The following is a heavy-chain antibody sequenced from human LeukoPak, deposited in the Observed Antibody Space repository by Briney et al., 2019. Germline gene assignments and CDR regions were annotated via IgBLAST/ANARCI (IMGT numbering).Heavy chain of an antibody. J-gene: IGHJ4*02. D-gene: IGHD3-22*01. CDR1: GIIFSRYS. V-gene: IGHV3-48*01. Sequence: PGGSLRLSCEATGIIFSRYSMNWVRQAPGKGLEWVSYISSGSSTIYYADSVKGRFTISRDNIKNSLYLQMNSLRAEDTAVYYCAREDSSGSYWGQGTLVTVSS. CDR3: AREDSSGSY. CDR2: ISSGSSTI.